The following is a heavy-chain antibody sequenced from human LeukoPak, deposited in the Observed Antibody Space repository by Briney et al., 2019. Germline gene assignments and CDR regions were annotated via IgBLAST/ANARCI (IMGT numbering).Heavy chain of an antibody. CDR2: ISTTSSTI. CDR3: ARGAETTTQIVGYYYYYYMDV. Sequence: PGGSLRLSCAASGFTFSTFNMNWVRQAPGKGLEWVSYISTTSSTISYADSVKGRFTISRDNAKNSLYLQMNSLRAEDTAVYYCARGAETTTQIVGYYYYYYMDVWGKGTTVTISS. D-gene: IGHD6-6*01. V-gene: IGHV3-48*01. J-gene: IGHJ6*03. CDR1: GFTFSTFN.